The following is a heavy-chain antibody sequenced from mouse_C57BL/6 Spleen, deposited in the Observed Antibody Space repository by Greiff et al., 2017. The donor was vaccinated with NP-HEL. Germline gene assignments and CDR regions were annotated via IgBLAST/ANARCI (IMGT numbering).Heavy chain of an antibody. V-gene: IGHV1-81*01. CDR1: GYTFTSYG. Sequence: VQLQQPGAELARPGASVKLSCKASGYTFTSYGISWVKQRTGQGLEWIGEIYPRSGNTYYTEKFKGKATLTADKSSSTAYMELRSLTSEDSAVYFGARQLPSFAWFAYWGQGTLVTVSA. D-gene: IGHD4-1*02. CDR3: ARQLPSFAWFAY. CDR2: IYPRSGNT. J-gene: IGHJ3*01.